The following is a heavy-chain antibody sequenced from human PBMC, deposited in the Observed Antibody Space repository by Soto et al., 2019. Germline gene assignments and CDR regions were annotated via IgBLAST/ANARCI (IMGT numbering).Heavy chain of an antibody. J-gene: IGHJ4*02. Sequence: SETLSLTCTVSGGSISSYYWSWIRQPPGKGLEWVGYIYYSGSTNYNPSHKSRVTISEDTSKNQFSLKLSSVTAADTAVYYCARRYGYSFDYWGQGTLVTVSS. V-gene: IGHV4-59*08. CDR1: GGSISSYY. D-gene: IGHD1-1*01. CDR2: IYYSGST. CDR3: ARRYGYSFDY.